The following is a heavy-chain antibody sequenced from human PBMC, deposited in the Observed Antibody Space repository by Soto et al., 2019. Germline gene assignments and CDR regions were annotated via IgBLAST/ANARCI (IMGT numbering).Heavy chain of an antibody. V-gene: IGHV3-53*01. D-gene: IGHD1-1*01. Sequence: PGGSLRLSCVVSGFDVTTNCMRWVRQAPGKGLECVSIVCTGGATHYAGSVEGRFTISRDRSKDTVLLQMNNVRAEDTAVYCCVRDKRTISGRFPGYWGQGTQVTVSS. CDR3: VRDKRTISGRFPGY. J-gene: IGHJ4*02. CDR2: VCTGGAT. CDR1: GFDVTTNC.